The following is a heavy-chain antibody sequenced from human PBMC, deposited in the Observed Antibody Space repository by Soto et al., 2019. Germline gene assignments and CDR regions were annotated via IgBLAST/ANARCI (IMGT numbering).Heavy chain of an antibody. CDR3: VRDLYSRSWYVRALDI. CDR2: INPSVGTT. D-gene: IGHD6-13*01. J-gene: IGHJ3*02. CDR1: GDTFTGYS. Sequence: GASVKVSCKASGDTFTGYSLHWVRQAPGQGLEWMGIINPSVGTTNYAQKIQDRVTMTRDTSTNTVYMELSSLKSEDTAVYYCVRDLYSRSWYVRALDIWGQGTMVTVSS. V-gene: IGHV1-46*03.